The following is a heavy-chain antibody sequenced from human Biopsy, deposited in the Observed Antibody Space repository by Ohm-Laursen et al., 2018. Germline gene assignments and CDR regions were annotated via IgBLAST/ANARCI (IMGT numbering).Heavy chain of an antibody. J-gene: IGHJ5*02. CDR2: VYNGGIT. CDR1: GGSIISYY. Sequence: GTPSLTCSVSGGSIISYYWTWIRQPPGKGLEWIGHVYNGGITNYNPSLKSRVTISKDTSKNQFSLQVNSVTAADTAVYYCARTPRDSFWSGSYKRGLWFDPWGRGALVIVSS. CDR3: ARTPRDSFWSGSYKRGLWFDP. D-gene: IGHD3-3*01. V-gene: IGHV4-59*01.